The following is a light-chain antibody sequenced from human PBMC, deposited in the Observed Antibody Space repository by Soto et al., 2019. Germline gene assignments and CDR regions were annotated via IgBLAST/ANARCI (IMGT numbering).Light chain of an antibody. CDR2: DDD. V-gene: IGLV1-51*01. CDR3: GSWDSSLSAYV. Sequence: QSLITNPPSLSAAPGQRVTISCSGSSSNIGGNSVSWYQQLPGTAPKLLIYDDDKRPSGIPDRFSGSKSGTSATLGITGFQTGDEADYYCGSWDSSLSAYVFGTGTKVTVL. CDR1: SSNIGGNS. J-gene: IGLJ1*01.